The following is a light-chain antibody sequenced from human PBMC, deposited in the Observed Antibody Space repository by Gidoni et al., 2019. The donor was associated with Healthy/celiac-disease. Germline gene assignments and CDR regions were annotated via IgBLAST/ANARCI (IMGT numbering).Light chain of an antibody. J-gene: IGKJ4*01. CDR3: QQYNKALT. Sequence: DIQMTQSHSTLSASVGDRVTITCQASKSISSWLAWYQQKPGKAPKLLIYKASSLESGVPSRFSGSGSGTEFTLTISRLQPDDFATYYCQQYNKALTFGGGTKVEIK. CDR2: KAS. V-gene: IGKV1-5*03. CDR1: KSISSW.